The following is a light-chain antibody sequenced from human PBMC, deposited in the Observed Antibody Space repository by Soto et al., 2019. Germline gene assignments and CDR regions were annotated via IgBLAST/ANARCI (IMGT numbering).Light chain of an antibody. CDR3: QQRTNWLT. Sequence: EIVLTQSPATLSLSPGERATLSCRASQNVSTYLAWYQQKPGQAPRPLIYDASYRATGITARFSGSGSVTDFTLTIKSLAPEDFAVYSCQQRTNWLTFGPGTKVDLK. J-gene: IGKJ3*01. V-gene: IGKV3-11*01. CDR2: DAS. CDR1: QNVSTY.